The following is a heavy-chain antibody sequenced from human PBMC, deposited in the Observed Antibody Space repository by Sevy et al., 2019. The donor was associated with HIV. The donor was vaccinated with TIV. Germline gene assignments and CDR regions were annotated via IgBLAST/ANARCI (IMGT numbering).Heavy chain of an antibody. V-gene: IGHV4-59*01. J-gene: IGHJ6*03. CDR3: ARGLYSSSLSYYYYYYMDV. CDR1: GGSISSYY. D-gene: IGHD6-6*01. CDR2: IYYSGST. Sequence: SETLSLTCTVSGGSISSYYWSWIRQPPGKGLEWIGYIYYSGSTNYNPSLKSRVTISVDTSKNQFSQKLSSVTAADTAVYYCARGLYSSSLSYYYYYYMDVWGKGTTVTVSS.